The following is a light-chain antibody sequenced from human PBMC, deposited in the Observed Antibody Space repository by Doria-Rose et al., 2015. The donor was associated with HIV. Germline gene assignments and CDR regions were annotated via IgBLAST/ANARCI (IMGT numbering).Light chain of an antibody. CDR1: SSNIGAGYD. CDR3: QSYFHSPTGLDWV. J-gene: IGLJ3*02. V-gene: IGLV1-40*01. Sequence: QSVVTQPPSVSGAPGQRVTISCTAHSSNIGAGYDVRWQQQLPGTATKLLVVASPDRQHGSDASFSDPVSVTRATAAIQVLQEEYDVSYVRQSYFHSPTGLDWVFGGGTKLAVL. CDR2: ASP.